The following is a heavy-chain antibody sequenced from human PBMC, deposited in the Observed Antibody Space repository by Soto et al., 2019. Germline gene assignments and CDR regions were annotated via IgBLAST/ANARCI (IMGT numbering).Heavy chain of an antibody. D-gene: IGHD6-6*01. J-gene: IGHJ4*02. CDR3: ARGVEIAARLRVAFDY. CDR1: GGSFSGYY. V-gene: IGHV4-34*01. Sequence: QVQLQQWGAGLLKPSETLSLTCAVYGGSFSGYYWSWIRQPPGKGLEWIGEINHSGSTNYNPSLKSRVTISVDTSKNQFSLKLSSVTAADTAVYYCARGVEIAARLRVAFDYWRQGTLVTVSS. CDR2: INHSGST.